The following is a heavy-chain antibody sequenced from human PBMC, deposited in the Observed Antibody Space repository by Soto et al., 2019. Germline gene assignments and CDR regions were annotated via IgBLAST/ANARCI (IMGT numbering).Heavy chain of an antibody. CDR1: GFTFSSYA. CDR2: ISFSDGGT. D-gene: IGHD2-15*01. CDR3: VKDDRILGWRYFAL. J-gene: IGHJ2*01. V-gene: IGHV3-23*01. Sequence: EEQLLESGGGLIQPGGSLRLACAASGFTFSSYAMTWVRQAPGKGLEWVSSISFSDGGTYYADSVKGRLTISRDNSKNTLLLQMNSLRVEDTAVYYCVKDDRILGWRYFALWGRGTLVTVSS.